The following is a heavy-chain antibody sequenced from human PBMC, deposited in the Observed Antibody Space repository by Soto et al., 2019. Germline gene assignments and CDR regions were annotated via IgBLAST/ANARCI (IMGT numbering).Heavy chain of an antibody. V-gene: IGHV3-30-3*01. CDR1: GFTFSSYA. Sequence: QVQLVESGGGVVQPGRSLRLSCAASGFTFSSYAMHWVRQAPGKGLEWVAVISYDGSNKYYADSVKGRFTISRDNSKXXXXXXXXXXXXXXXXXXXXXXXXXXXXXXXXXXDYWGQGTLVTVSS. CDR3: XXXXXXXXXXXXXXDY. CDR2: ISYDGSNK. J-gene: IGHJ4*02.